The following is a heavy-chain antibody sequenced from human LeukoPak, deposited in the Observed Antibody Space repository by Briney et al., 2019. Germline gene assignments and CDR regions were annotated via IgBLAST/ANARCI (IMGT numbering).Heavy chain of an antibody. V-gene: IGHV4-39*01. CDR3: ARHSIAARGYYYYMDV. Sequence: PSETLSLTCTVSGGSISSSSYYWGWIRQPPGKGLEWIGNIYYNGSTYYNPSLKSRVTISVDTSKNQFSLKLRSVTAADTAVYYCARHSIAARGYYYYMDVWGKGTTVTVSS. CDR1: GGSISSSSYY. D-gene: IGHD6-6*01. CDR2: IYYNGST. J-gene: IGHJ6*03.